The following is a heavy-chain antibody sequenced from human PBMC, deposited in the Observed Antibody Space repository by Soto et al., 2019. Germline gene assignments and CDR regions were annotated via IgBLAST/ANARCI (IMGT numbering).Heavy chain of an antibody. D-gene: IGHD6-6*01. Sequence: GGSLRLSCVASGFIFSDYAMHWARQAPGKGLVWVALISPDGGNQYYSESAKGRFTISRDNFKNTLYLQMNDLRPDDTALYYCARENSRIAPRLFQHWGHGSLVTVSS. J-gene: IGHJ1*01. CDR2: ISPDGGNQ. CDR3: ARENSRIAPRLFQH. CDR1: GFIFSDYA. V-gene: IGHV3-30-3*01.